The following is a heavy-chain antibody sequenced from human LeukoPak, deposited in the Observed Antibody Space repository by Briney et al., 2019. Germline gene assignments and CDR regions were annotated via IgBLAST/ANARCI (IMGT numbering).Heavy chain of an antibody. Sequence: SGGSLRLSCAASGFTFSTYSMSWVRQAPGKGLEWVSAISGSGGSTYYADSVKGRFTISRDNSKNTLYLQMNSLRAEDTAVYYCAKPTYSNYFDYWGQGTLVTVSS. D-gene: IGHD4-11*01. CDR1: GFTFSTYS. V-gene: IGHV3-23*01. J-gene: IGHJ4*02. CDR3: AKPTYSNYFDY. CDR2: ISGSGGST.